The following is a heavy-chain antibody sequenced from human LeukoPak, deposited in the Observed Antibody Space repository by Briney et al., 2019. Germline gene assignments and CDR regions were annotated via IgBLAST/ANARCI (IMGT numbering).Heavy chain of an antibody. CDR3: AREGSSDWFDP. Sequence: GGSLTLSCEASGFTFSSYWMSWVRQAPGKGLEWVANIKQDGSEKYYVDSVKGRFTISRDNAKNSLYLQMNSLRAEDTAVYYCAREGSSDWFDPWGQGTLVTVSS. CDR2: IKQDGSEK. CDR1: GFTFSSYW. D-gene: IGHD6-6*01. V-gene: IGHV3-7*01. J-gene: IGHJ5*02.